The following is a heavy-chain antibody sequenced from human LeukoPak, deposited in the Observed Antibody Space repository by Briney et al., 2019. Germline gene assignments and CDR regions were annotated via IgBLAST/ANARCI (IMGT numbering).Heavy chain of an antibody. Sequence: GGSLRLSCAASGFTFDDSAMHWVRQVPGKGLEWVSGISWNSGIIDYADSVKGRFTISRDNAKNSLYLQMNNLRPDDTAFYYCARAPPYYSDSSGYFQHWGQGTLVTVSS. J-gene: IGHJ1*01. V-gene: IGHV3-9*01. CDR1: GFTFDDSA. CDR3: ARAPPYYSDSSGYFQH. D-gene: IGHD3-22*01. CDR2: ISWNSGII.